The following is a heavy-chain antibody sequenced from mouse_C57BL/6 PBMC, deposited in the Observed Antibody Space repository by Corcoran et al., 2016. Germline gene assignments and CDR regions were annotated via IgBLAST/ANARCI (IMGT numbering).Heavy chain of an antibody. CDR1: GYTFTDYY. D-gene: IGHD2-4*01. J-gene: IGHJ4*01. V-gene: IGHV1-26*01. CDR2: INPNNGGT. CDR3: ASLYYDYDWAMDY. Sequence: EVQLLQSGPELVKPGASVKISCKASGYTFTDYYMNWVKQSHGKSLEWIGDINPNNGGTSYNQKFKGKATLTVDKSSSTAYMELRSLTSEDSAVYYCASLYYDYDWAMDYWGQGTSVTVSS.